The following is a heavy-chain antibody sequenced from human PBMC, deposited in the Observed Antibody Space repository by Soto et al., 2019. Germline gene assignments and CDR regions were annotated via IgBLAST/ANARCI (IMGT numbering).Heavy chain of an antibody. D-gene: IGHD3-22*01. V-gene: IGHV4-31*03. CDR2: IYYSGSS. CDR3: AREGGGSGYQKHTYYYYGMDV. Sequence: SETLSLTCTVSGGSISSGGYYWSWIRQHPGKGLEWIGYIYYSGSSYYNPSLKSRVTISVDTSKNQFSLKLSSVTAADTAVYYCAREGGGSGYQKHTYYYYGMDVWGQGTTVTVSS. J-gene: IGHJ6*02. CDR1: GGSISSGGYY.